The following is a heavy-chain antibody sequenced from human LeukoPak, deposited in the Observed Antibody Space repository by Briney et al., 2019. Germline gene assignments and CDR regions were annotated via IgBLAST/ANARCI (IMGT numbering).Heavy chain of an antibody. D-gene: IGHD2-21*02. CDR3: ARDLTADV. CDR2: INGRGGST. CDR1: GLSVSNSY. V-gene: IGHV3-66*01. J-gene: IGHJ6*04. Sequence: GGSLRLSCAASGLSVSNSYISWVRQAPGKGLEWVSSINGRGGSTYYADSVKGRFTISRDNSRNTLYLQMNSLRAEDTAVYYCARDLTADVWGKGTTVTISS.